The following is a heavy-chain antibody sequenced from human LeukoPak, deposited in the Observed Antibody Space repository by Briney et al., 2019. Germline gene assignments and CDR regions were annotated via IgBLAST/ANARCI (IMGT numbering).Heavy chain of an antibody. CDR1: GGSISSSRYY. V-gene: IGHV4-39*01. CDR2: IYYSGST. Sequence: PSETLSLTCTVSGGSISSSRYYWGWIRQPPGKGLEWTGSIYYSGSTYYNPSLKSRVTISVDTSKNQFSLKLSSVTAADTAVYYCASITVGATYSIFDYWGQGTLVTVSS. J-gene: IGHJ4*02. D-gene: IGHD1-26*01. CDR3: ASITVGATYSIFDY.